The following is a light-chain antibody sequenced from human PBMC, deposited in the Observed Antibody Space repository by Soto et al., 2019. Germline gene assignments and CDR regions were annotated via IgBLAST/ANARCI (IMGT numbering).Light chain of an antibody. V-gene: IGKV3-20*01. CDR2: GTT. CDR1: QIVDSRY. Sequence: EIVLTQSPGTLSLSPGERATLACRVSQIVDSRYLAWYQQKLGQAPRLLIYGTTNRATGIPDRFSGSGSGTDFTLNISRLEPEDSAVFYCQQYSRAPITFGQGTRLEI. CDR3: QQYSRAPIT. J-gene: IGKJ5*01.